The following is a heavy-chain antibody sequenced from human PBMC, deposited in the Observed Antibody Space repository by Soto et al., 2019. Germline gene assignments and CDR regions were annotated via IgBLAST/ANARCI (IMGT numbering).Heavy chain of an antibody. Sequence: GASVKVSCKASGYTFSSYYMHWVRQAPGQGLEWMAILNSNSGNTDYAQKFQDRVTMTWDTSTSTVYMELSSLRSEDTAVYYCAFAPRPHFDYWGQGTLVTVSS. CDR1: GYTFSSYY. CDR2: LNSNSGNT. D-gene: IGHD6-6*01. CDR3: AFAPRPHFDY. J-gene: IGHJ4*02. V-gene: IGHV1-46*01.